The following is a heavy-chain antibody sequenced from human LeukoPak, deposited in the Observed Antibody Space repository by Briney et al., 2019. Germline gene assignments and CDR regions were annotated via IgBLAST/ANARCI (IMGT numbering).Heavy chain of an antibody. CDR1: GSSISRYY. V-gene: IGHV4-59*01. CDR3: ARDRPYYFGSGSYYDGFDS. CDR2: IYHSGST. J-gene: IGHJ4*02. Sequence: SETLSLTCTVSGSSISRYYWSWLRQPPGKGLEWIGYIYHSGSTNYSPSLKSRVTISLDTSKNQFSLNLSSVTAADTAVYYCARDRPYYFGSGSYYDGFDSWGRGTLVTVSS. D-gene: IGHD3-10*01.